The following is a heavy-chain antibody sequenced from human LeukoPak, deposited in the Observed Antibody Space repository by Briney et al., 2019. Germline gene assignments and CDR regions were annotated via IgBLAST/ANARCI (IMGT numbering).Heavy chain of an antibody. D-gene: IGHD6-19*01. Sequence: SETLSLTCAVYGGSFSGYYWSWIRQPPGKGLEWIGEINHSGSTNYNPSLKSRVTISVDTSKNQFSLKLSSVTAADTAVYYCARGAPQKAVAGTSAGYYFDYWGQGTLVTVSS. CDR2: INHSGST. J-gene: IGHJ4*02. CDR1: GGSFSGYY. V-gene: IGHV4-34*01. CDR3: ARGAPQKAVAGTSAGYYFDY.